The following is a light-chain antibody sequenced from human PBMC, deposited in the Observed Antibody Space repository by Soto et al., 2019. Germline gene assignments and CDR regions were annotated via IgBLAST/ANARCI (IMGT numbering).Light chain of an antibody. J-gene: IGLJ3*02. CDR3: SSYADSFTWV. CDR2: DVA. V-gene: IGLV2-8*01. Sequence: QSALTQPPSASGSLGQSVTISCTGTSSDVGAYNYVSWYQQHPGKAPKLMIYDVAKRPSGVPDRFSGSKSGNSASLTVSGLQAEDEDDYYCSSYADSFTWVFGGGTKLTVL. CDR1: SSDVGAYNY.